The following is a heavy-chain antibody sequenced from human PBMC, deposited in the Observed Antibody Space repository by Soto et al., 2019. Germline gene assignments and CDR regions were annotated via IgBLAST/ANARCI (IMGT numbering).Heavy chain of an antibody. V-gene: IGHV1-2*04. Sequence: ASVKVSCKSSGDSFNDYYIHWVRQAPGQGLEWMGWINPNGGVTKYAQKFQGWVTMTRDTSIRTVYMELSRLRSDDTAVYYCARESGGATATLDYYYFYMDVWAKGTTVTVSS. D-gene: IGHD5-12*01. CDR1: GDSFNDYY. CDR3: ARESGGATATLDYYYFYMDV. CDR2: INPNGGVT. J-gene: IGHJ6*03.